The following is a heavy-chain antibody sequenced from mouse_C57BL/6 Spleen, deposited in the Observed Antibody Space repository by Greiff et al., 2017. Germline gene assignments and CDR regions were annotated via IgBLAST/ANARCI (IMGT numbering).Heavy chain of an antibody. CDR2: ISDGGSYT. J-gene: IGHJ3*01. V-gene: IGHV5-4*01. D-gene: IGHD1-1*01. CDR1: GFTFSSYA. Sequence: EVKVVESGGGLVKPGGSLKLSCAASGFTFSSYAMSWVRQTPEKRLEWVATISDGGSYTYYPDNVKGRFTISRDNAKNNLYLQMSHLKSEDTAMYYCARDRDYGSSSPFAYWGQGTLVTVSA. CDR3: ARDRDYGSSSPFAY.